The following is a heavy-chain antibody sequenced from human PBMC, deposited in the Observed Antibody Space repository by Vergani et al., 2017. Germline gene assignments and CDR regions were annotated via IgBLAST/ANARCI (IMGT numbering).Heavy chain of an antibody. Sequence: EVQLVESGGGLVQPGGSLRLSCAASGFTFSDHYMDWVRQAPGKGLEWVGRTRNKANSYTTEYAASVKGRFTISRDDSKNSLYLQMNSLKTEDTAVYYGDRELVDGSGSYYNIYYYYMDVWGKGTTVTVSS. CDR1: GFTFSDHY. CDR2: TRNKANSYTT. J-gene: IGHJ6*03. V-gene: IGHV3-72*01. CDR3: DRELVDGSGSYYNIYYYYMDV. D-gene: IGHD3-10*01.